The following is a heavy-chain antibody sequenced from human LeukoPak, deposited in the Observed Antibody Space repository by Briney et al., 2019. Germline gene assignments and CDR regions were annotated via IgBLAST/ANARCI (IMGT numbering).Heavy chain of an antibody. J-gene: IGHJ6*02. CDR3: ARDGYCSGGSCYDGMDV. CDR2: INPNSGGT. D-gene: IGHD2-15*01. V-gene: IGHV1-2*04. CDR1: GYTFTGYY. Sequence: ASVKVSCKASGYTFTGYYMHWVRQAPGQGLEWMGWINPNSGGTNYAQKFQGWVTMTRDTSISTAYMELSRLRSDDTAVYYCARDGYCSGGSCYDGMDVWGQGTTVTVSS.